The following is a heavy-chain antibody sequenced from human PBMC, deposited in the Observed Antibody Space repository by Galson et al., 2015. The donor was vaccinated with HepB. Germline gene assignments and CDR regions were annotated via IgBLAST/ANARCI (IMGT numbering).Heavy chain of an antibody. CDR1: GFTFNSYW. D-gene: IGHD2-2*02. Sequence: SLRLSCAASGFTFNSYWMSWVRQAPGKGLEWVANIKQDGSEKYYVDSVKGRFTISRDNAKNSVYLQMNSLGAEDTAVYYCVRAQGIVAVPTAIVSGWGQGTLVTVSS. V-gene: IGHV3-7*03. CDR2: IKQDGSEK. J-gene: IGHJ4*02. CDR3: VRAQGIVAVPTAIVSG.